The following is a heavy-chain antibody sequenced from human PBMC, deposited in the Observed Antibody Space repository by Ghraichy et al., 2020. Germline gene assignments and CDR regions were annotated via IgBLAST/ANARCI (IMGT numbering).Heavy chain of an antibody. J-gene: IGHJ4*02. D-gene: IGHD2/OR15-2a*01. CDR3: ARDFLRGAPDYFDF. CDR1: GFSFSSYA. Sequence: GGSLRLSCAASGFSFSSYAMYWVRRAPGKGLEWVAVISYDGKVTYYADSVKGRFTISRDDSKNTLFRQMNSLRDEDTAVYFCARDFLRGAPDYFDFWGQGTLVTVSS. CDR2: ISYDGKVT. V-gene: IGHV3-30*01.